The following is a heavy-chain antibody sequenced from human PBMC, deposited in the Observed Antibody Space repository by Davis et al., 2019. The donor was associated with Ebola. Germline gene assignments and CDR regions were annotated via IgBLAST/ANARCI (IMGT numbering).Heavy chain of an antibody. CDR3: AGASRGYCSSTSCYYDY. D-gene: IGHD2-2*01. Sequence: ASVKVSCKASGYTFTGYYMHWVRQAPGQGLEWMGWINPNSGGTNYAQKFQGRVTMTRDTSISTAYMELSRLRSDDTAVYYCAGASRGYCSSTSCYYDYWGQGTLVTVSS. CDR1: GYTFTGYY. CDR2: INPNSGGT. J-gene: IGHJ4*02. V-gene: IGHV1-2*02.